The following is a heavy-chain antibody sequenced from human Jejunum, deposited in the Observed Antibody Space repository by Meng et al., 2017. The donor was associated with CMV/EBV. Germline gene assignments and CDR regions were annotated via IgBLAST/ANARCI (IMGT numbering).Heavy chain of an antibody. Sequence: SGLSFNRYWMSWVRQAPGKGLGWVANIRGDGSEKHYADSIKGRLTVSRDNAKRSLYLQMNSLRAEDTALYYCVRVIAAKDYFDYWGQGTRVTVSS. CDR1: GLSFNRYW. CDR3: VRVIAAKDYFDY. V-gene: IGHV3-7*01. D-gene: IGHD6-13*01. J-gene: IGHJ4*02. CDR2: IRGDGSEK.